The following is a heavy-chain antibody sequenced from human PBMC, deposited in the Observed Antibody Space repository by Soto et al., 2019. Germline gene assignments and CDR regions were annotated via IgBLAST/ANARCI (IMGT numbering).Heavy chain of an antibody. Sequence: VGSLRLSCAASGFTFSSYSMNWVRQAPGKGLEWVSSISSSSSYIYYADSVKGRFTISRDNAKNSLYLQMNSLRAEDTAVYYCARDVNYYDSSGYSFDYWGQGTLVTVSS. J-gene: IGHJ4*02. CDR2: ISSSSSYI. CDR3: ARDVNYYDSSGYSFDY. D-gene: IGHD3-22*01. CDR1: GFTFSSYS. V-gene: IGHV3-21*01.